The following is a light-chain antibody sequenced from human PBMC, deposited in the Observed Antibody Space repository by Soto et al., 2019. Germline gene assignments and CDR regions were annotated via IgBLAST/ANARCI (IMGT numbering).Light chain of an antibody. J-gene: IGKJ4*01. Sequence: EIVLTQSPGTLSLSPGERATLSCRASQSVSNSYLAWYQQKPGQAPRLLNDGASSSATGSPDRFSGSGSVTGFTLAISGLEPEDCAVYYCEQYGSSPLSCGGGTNVEIK. V-gene: IGKV3-20*01. CDR2: GAS. CDR1: QSVSNSY. CDR3: EQYGSSPLS.